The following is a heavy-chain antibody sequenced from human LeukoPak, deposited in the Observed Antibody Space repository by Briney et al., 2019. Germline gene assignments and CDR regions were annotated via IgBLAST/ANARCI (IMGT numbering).Heavy chain of an antibody. CDR1: GFTFSTYW. J-gene: IGHJ6*03. D-gene: IGHD6-19*01. V-gene: IGHV3-7*01. CDR2: IKQDGSEK. Sequence: GGSLRLSCAASGFTFSTYWMSWVRQAPGKGLEWVANIKQDGSEKYYVDSVKGRFTISRDNAKNSLYLQMNSVRAEDTAVYYCARGRIAVAGTYIPSNWGPQLYYMDVWGKGTTVTVSS. CDR3: ARGRIAVAGTYIPSNWGPQLYYMDV.